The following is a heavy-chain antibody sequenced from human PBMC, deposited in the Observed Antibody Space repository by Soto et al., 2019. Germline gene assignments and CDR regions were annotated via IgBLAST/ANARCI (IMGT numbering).Heavy chain of an antibody. J-gene: IGHJ4*02. CDR2: IYYSGST. CDR1: GGSISSVGYY. D-gene: IGHD5-12*01. CDR3: ARDLRGYSGDHDVS. V-gene: IGHV4-31*03. Sequence: QVQLQESGPGLVKPSQTLSLTCTVSGGSISSVGYYWSWIRQHPGKGLEWIGYIYYSGSTYYNPSLRRRCTLSVDTSKNQNSLKLSSVTAADTAVYYWARDLRGYSGDHDVSWGQGSLVAVSS.